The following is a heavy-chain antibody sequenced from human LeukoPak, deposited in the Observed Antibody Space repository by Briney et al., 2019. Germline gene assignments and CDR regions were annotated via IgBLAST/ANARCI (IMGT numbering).Heavy chain of an antibody. D-gene: IGHD6-19*01. CDR2: ISWNSGSI. J-gene: IGHJ5*02. V-gene: IGHV3-9*01. Sequence: PGGSLRLSCAASGFTFDDYAMHWVRQAPGKGLEWVSGISWNSGSIGYADSVKGRFTISRDNAKNSLYLQMNSLRAEDTALYYWAKVAGTNWFDPWGQGTLVTVSS. CDR1: GFTFDDYA. CDR3: AKVAGTNWFDP.